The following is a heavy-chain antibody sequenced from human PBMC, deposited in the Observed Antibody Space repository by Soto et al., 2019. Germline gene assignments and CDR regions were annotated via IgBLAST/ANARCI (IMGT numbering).Heavy chain of an antibody. CDR3: AKVPYYYDSSGYLPFDY. V-gene: IGHV3-23*01. CDR2: ISGSGGST. CDR1: GFTFSSYA. J-gene: IGHJ4*02. D-gene: IGHD3-22*01. Sequence: GGSLRLSCAASGFTFSSYAMSWVRQAPGKGLEWVSAISGSGGSTYYADSVKGRFTISRDNSKNTLYLQMNSLRAEDTAVYYRAKVPYYYDSSGYLPFDYWGQGTLVTVSS.